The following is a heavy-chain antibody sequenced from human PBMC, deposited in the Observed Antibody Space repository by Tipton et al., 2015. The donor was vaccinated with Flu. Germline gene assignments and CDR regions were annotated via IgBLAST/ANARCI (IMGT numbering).Heavy chain of an antibody. V-gene: IGHV3-15*01. J-gene: IGHJ4*02. D-gene: IGHD6-19*01. Sequence: SLRLSCAASGFTFSNAWMSWVRHAPGKGLECVGRIKSKTDGGTTDYAAPVKARFTISRDDSKNTLYLQMNSLKTEDTAVYYCPTEPEKMIAVAVVPDYWGQGTLVTVYS. CDR3: PTEPEKMIAVAVVPDY. CDR1: GFTFSNAW. CDR2: IKSKTDGGTT.